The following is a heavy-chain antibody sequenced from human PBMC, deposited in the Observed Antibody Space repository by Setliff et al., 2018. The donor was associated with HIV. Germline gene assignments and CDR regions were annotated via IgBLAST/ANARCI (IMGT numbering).Heavy chain of an antibody. CDR1: GGSISSGSYY. CDR2: IYTSGST. J-gene: IGHJ6*03. Sequence: SETLSLTCTVSGGSISSGSYYWSWIRQPAGKGLEWIGRIYTSGSTNYNPSLKSRVTISVDTSKNQFSLKLRFVTAADTAVYYCARETYYYDNPQYYYYYMDVWGKGTTVTVSS. D-gene: IGHD3-22*01. CDR3: ARETYYYDNPQYYYYYMDV. V-gene: IGHV4-61*02.